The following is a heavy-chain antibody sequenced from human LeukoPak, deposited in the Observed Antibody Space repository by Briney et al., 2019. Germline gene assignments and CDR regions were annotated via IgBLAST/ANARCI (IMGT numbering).Heavy chain of an antibody. D-gene: IGHD5-24*01. CDR2: INPNSGGT. CDR3: ARGSWLEMYYFDY. V-gene: IGHV1-2*02. CDR1: GYIFTGYY. Sequence: EASVKVSCKASGYIFTGYYMHWVRQAPGQGLEWMGWINPNSGGTNYAQKFQGRVTMTRDTSISTAYMELSRLRSDDTAVYYCARGSWLEMYYFDYWGQGTPVTVSS. J-gene: IGHJ4*02.